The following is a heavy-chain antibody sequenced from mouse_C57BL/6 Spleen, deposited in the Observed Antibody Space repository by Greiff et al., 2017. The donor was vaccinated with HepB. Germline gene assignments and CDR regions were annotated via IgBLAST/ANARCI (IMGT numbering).Heavy chain of an antibody. CDR3: ATQFLYYYGSSYDYAMDY. D-gene: IGHD1-1*01. J-gene: IGHJ4*01. CDR2: ISSGSSTI. CDR1: GFTFSDYG. Sequence: EVQLVESGGGLVKPGGSLKLSCAASGFTFSDYGMHWVRQAPEKGLEWVAYISSGSSTIYYADTVKGRFTISRDNAKNTLFLQMTSLRSEDTAMYYCATQFLYYYGSSYDYAMDYWGQGTSVTVSS. V-gene: IGHV5-17*01.